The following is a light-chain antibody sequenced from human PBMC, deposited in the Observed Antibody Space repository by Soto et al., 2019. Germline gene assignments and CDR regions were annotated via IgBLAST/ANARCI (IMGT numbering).Light chain of an antibody. CDR1: QSVSSN. CDR3: QQYNNWMYT. Sequence: EIVMTQSPATLSVSPGERATLSCSASQSVSSNLAWYQQKPGQAPRLLIYGASTRATGIPARFSGSGSGTEFTLTISRLQSEDFAVYYCQQYNNWMYTFGQGTKLEIK. J-gene: IGKJ2*01. CDR2: GAS. V-gene: IGKV3-15*01.